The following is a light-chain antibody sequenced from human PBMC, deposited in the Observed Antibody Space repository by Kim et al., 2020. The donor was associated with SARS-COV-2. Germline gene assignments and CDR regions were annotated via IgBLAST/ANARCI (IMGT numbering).Light chain of an antibody. Sequence: DIQMTQSPSTLSASVGDRVTMTCRASQTISTRLAWYQQKPGKAPKLLIFDVSSLEGGVPSRFSGSGSGTEFTLTIGSLQPDDFATYYCQQYKDSSPWTFGQGTNLEIK. CDR2: DVS. J-gene: IGKJ1*01. V-gene: IGKV1-5*01. CDR1: QTISTR. CDR3: QQYKDSSPWT.